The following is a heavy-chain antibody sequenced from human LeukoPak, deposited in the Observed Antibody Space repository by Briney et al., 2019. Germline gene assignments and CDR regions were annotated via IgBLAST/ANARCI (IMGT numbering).Heavy chain of an antibody. CDR1: GFIFSSYG. CDR2: IWYDGSNK. V-gene: IGHV3-33*01. J-gene: IGHJ4*02. D-gene: IGHD6-6*01. Sequence: GGSLRLSCAASGFIFSSYGMHWVRQAPGKGLEWVAVIWYDGSNKYYADSVKGRFTISRDNSKNTLYLQMNSLRAEDTAVYYCAREDSSSSYDYWGQGTLVAVSS. CDR3: AREDSSSSYDY.